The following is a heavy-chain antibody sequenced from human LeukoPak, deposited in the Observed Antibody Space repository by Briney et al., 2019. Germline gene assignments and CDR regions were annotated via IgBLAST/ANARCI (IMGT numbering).Heavy chain of an antibody. V-gene: IGHV3-33*01. CDR3: ARGPDYYDSRNPFDY. CDR2: IRYDGSNK. D-gene: IGHD3-22*01. Sequence: PGRSLRLSCAASGFTFSSYGMHWVRQAPGKGLEWVAVIRYDGSNKYYADSVKGRFTISRDNSKNTLYLQMNSLRAEDTAVYYCARGPDYYDSRNPFDYWGQGTLVTVSS. J-gene: IGHJ4*02. CDR1: GFTFSSYG.